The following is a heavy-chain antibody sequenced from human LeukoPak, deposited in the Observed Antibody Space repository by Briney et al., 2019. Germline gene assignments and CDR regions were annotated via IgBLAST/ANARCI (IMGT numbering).Heavy chain of an antibody. Sequence: SVKVSCKASGYTSTSYGISWVRQAPGQGLEWMGGIIPIFGTANYAQKFQGRVTITTDESTSTAYMELSSLRSEDTAVYYCAGGEWGAYYWGQGTLVTVSS. CDR1: GYTSTSYG. CDR3: AGGEWGAYY. J-gene: IGHJ4*02. D-gene: IGHD1-26*01. V-gene: IGHV1-69*05. CDR2: IIPIFGTA.